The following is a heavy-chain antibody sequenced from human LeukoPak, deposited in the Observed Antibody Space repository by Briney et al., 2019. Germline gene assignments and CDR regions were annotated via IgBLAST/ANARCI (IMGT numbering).Heavy chain of an antibody. D-gene: IGHD3-10*01. CDR1: GFTVSSDY. J-gene: IGHJ4*02. CDR3: AKDPSLLLWFGPPDY. Sequence: GGSLRLSCAASGFTVSSDYMSWVRQAPGKGLEWVSIIYSGGSTYYGDSVKGRFTISRDNSKNMLYLQMNSLRAEDTAVYYCAKDPSLLLWFGPPDYWGQGTLVTVSS. CDR2: IYSGGST. V-gene: IGHV3-66*01.